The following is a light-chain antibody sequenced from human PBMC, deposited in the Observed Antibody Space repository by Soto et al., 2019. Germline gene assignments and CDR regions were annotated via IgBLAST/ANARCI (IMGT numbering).Light chain of an antibody. Sequence: DIQMTQSPSSLSASVGDGVSITCRASHNISTYLHWYQRKPGQAPEFLIYATSNLQPWVPSRFSGSGSGTDFSLTISNVQPDDFATYYCQQSYSTVYTFGEGTKLEIK. CDR2: ATS. CDR3: QQSYSTVYT. J-gene: IGKJ2*01. V-gene: IGKV1-39*01. CDR1: HNISTY.